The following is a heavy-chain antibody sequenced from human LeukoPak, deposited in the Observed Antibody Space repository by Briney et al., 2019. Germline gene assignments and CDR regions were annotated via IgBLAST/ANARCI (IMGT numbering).Heavy chain of an antibody. J-gene: IGHJ5*02. CDR1: GFSLSSYE. D-gene: IGHD6-19*01. Sequence: GGSLRLSCAASGFSLSSYEVNWVRQTPGKGLEWVSHISSSSSTIYYADSVRGRFTISRDNAKNSLYLQMNSLRAEDTAIYYCAREDSSGWYTRWFDPWGQGTLVTVSS. CDR3: AREDSSGWYTRWFDP. CDR2: ISSSSSTI. V-gene: IGHV3-48*03.